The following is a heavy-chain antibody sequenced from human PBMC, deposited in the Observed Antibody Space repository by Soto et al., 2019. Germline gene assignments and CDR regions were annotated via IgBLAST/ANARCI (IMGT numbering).Heavy chain of an antibody. D-gene: IGHD5-18*01. Sequence: SETLSLTCTVSGGSISSYYWSWIRQPPGKGLEWIGYIYYSGSTNYNPSLKSRVTISVDTSKNQFSLKLSSVTAADTAVYYCARVAVYTAMAAHNWFDPWGQGTLVTLFS. CDR2: IYYSGST. CDR3: ARVAVYTAMAAHNWFDP. CDR1: GGSISSYY. J-gene: IGHJ5*02. V-gene: IGHV4-59*01.